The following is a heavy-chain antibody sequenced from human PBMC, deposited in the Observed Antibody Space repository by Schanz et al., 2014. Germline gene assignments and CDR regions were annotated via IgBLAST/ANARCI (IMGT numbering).Heavy chain of an antibody. CDR2: ISPLLGVA. CDR1: GGTFSSYA. D-gene: IGHD3-22*01. V-gene: IGHV1-69*04. J-gene: IGHJ4*02. CDR3: ARAGQDYSDSSGYATYYFGN. Sequence: QVQLVQSGAEVKKPGSSVKVSCKASGGTFSSYAFTWVRQAPGQGPQWMGRISPLLGVANYAQEFQGRVTITADKSTSTAYMELSNLRSEDTAVYYCARAGQDYSDSSGYATYYFGNWGQGTLVTVSS.